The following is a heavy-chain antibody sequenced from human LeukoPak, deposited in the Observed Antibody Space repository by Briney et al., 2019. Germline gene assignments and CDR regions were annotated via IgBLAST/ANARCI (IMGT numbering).Heavy chain of an antibody. D-gene: IGHD6-13*01. CDR1: GGSISSSSYY. V-gene: IGHV4-39*01. CDR2: IYYSGST. Sequence: PSETLSLTCTVSGGSISSSSYYWGWIRQPPGKGLEWIGSIYYSGSTYYNPSLKSRVTISVDTSKNQFSLKLSSVTAADTAVYYCARGLYSSSRDFDYRGQGTLVTVSS. CDR3: ARGLYSSSRDFDY. J-gene: IGHJ4*02.